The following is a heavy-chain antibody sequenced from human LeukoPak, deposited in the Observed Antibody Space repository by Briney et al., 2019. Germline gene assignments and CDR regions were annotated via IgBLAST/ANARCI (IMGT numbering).Heavy chain of an antibody. CDR1: GFTFSNCW. V-gene: IGHV3-7*01. Sequence: GGSLRLSCAASGFTFSNCWMSWVRQTPGKGLEWVANINQDASEKYYVDSVKGRFTVSRDNAKNSLYLLMNSLRADDTAFYYCAREDYDDGSIDYWGQGTLVTVSS. D-gene: IGHD3-22*01. CDR3: AREDYDDGSIDY. J-gene: IGHJ4*02. CDR2: INQDASEK.